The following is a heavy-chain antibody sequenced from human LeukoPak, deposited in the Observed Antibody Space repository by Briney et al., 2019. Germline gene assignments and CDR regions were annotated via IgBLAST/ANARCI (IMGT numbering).Heavy chain of an antibody. V-gene: IGHV3-13*01. J-gene: IGHJ6*02. CDR1: GFTFSSYD. Sequence: GGSLRLSCAASGFTFSSYDTHWVRQATGKGLEWVSAIGTAGDTYYPGSVKGRFTISRENAKNSLYLQMNSLRAEDTAVYYCARDSTGAYGMDVWGQGTTVTVSS. CDR3: ARDSTGAYGMDV. CDR2: IGTAGDT.